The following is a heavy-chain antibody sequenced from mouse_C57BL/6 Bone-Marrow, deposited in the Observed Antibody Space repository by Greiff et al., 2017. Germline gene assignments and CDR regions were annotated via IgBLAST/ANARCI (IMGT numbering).Heavy chain of an antibody. CDR2: IYPSDSET. D-gene: IGHD4-1*01. Sequence: QVQLQQSGAELVRPGSSVKLSCKASGYTFTSYWMDWVKQRPGQGLEWIGNIYPSDSETHYNQKFKDKATLTVDKSSSTAYMQLSSLTSEDSAVYFCARSKNWDSWFAYWGQGTLVTVSA. CDR3: ARSKNWDSWFAY. CDR1: GYTFTSYW. V-gene: IGHV1-61*01. J-gene: IGHJ3*01.